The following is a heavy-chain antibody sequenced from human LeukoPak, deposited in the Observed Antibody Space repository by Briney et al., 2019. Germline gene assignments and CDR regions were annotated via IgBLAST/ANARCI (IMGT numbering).Heavy chain of an antibody. V-gene: IGHV1-46*01. J-gene: IGHJ4*02. D-gene: IGHD2-15*01. CDR2: INPSGGST. Sequence: ASVKVSCKASGYTFTSYYMHWVRQAPGQGLEWMGIINPSGGSTSYAQKFQGRVTMTRDMSTSTVYMELSSLRSEDTAVYYCARTYCSGGSCYSLFDYWGQGTLVTVSS. CDR1: GYTFTSYY. CDR3: ARTYCSGGSCYSLFDY.